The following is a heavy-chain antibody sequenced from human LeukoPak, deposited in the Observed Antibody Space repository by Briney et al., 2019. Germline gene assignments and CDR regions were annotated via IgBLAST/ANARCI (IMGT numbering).Heavy chain of an antibody. CDR2: IYYRGST. CDR3: ARQVETSMIMDY. D-gene: IGHD5-18*01. J-gene: IGHJ4*02. Sequence: SETLSLTCTVSGGSISSDTYYWGWIRQPPGKGLEWIGSIYYRGSTYYSPSLKSRVTISVDTSKNHFSLKLSSVIAADTAVYYCARQVETSMIMDYWGQGTLVTVSS. V-gene: IGHV4-39*01. CDR1: GGSISSDTYY.